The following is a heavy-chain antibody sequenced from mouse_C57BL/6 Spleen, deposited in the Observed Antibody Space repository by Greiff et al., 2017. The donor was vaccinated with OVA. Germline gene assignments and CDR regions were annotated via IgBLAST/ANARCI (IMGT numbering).Heavy chain of an antibody. V-gene: IGHV14-3*01. Sequence: VQLQQSVAELVRPGASVKLSCTASGFNIQNTYMHWVKQRPERGLEWIGRIDPANGNPRYATKFPGKAPITAATSSNKAYLQLSSLTADDTASYYRAPLFAYWGQGTLVTVSA. CDR1: GFNIQNTY. J-gene: IGHJ3*01. CDR2: IDPANGNP. CDR3: APLFAY.